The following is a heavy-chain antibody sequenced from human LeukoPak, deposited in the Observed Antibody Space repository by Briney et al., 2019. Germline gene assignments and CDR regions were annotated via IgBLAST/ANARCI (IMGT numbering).Heavy chain of an antibody. Sequence: GESLKISCKGSGYSFTSYWIVWVRQMPGKGLGWMGIIYPGDSDTRYSPSFQGQVTISADKSISTAYLQWSSLKASDTAMYYCARLRGYCSSTSCSAPYNWFDPWGQGTLVTVSS. J-gene: IGHJ5*02. CDR2: IYPGDSDT. CDR3: ARLRGYCSSTSCSAPYNWFDP. V-gene: IGHV5-51*01. CDR1: GYSFTSYW. D-gene: IGHD2-2*01.